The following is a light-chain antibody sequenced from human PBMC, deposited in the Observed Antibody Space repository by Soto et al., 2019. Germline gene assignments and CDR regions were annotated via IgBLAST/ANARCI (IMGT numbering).Light chain of an antibody. J-gene: IGLJ1*01. CDR1: SSDVGGYDY. V-gene: IGLV2-14*01. CDR2: EVS. Sequence: QSALTQPASVSGSPGQSITISCTGTSSDVGGYDYVSWYQQYPGKAPKLIIFEVSNRPSGVSHRFSGSKSGNTASLTISGLQAEDEADYYCSSYTSSTTLAFGTGTKLTFL. CDR3: SSYTSSTTLA.